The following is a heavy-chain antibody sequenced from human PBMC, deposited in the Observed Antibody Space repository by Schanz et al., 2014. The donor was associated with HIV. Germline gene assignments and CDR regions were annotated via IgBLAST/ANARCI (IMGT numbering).Heavy chain of an antibody. D-gene: IGHD1-7*01. CDR3: ARAGQLALEQGWGNYYYYYYYGMDV. CDR1: GFTLSSYW. Sequence: EVQLVESGGGLVQPGGSLRLSCAVSGFTLSSYWMNWVRQAPGKGLEWVANIKQDGSEKHYVDSVKGRFTISRDNAQNSLYLHMNSLRAEDTAVYYCARAGQLALEQGWGNYYYYYYYGMDVWGQGTTVTVSS. V-gene: IGHV3-7*01. CDR2: IKQDGSEK. J-gene: IGHJ6*02.